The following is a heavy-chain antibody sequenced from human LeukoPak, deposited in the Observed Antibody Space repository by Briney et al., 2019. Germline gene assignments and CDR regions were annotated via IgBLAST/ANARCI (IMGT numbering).Heavy chain of an antibody. Sequence: GGSLRLSCAASGFTFSSYAMSWVRQAPGRGLEWVSGISGSGDNTYYADSVKGRFTISRDNSKNTLYVQVNSLGTEDTAAYYCAKGSYYDSSGSFYFDYWGQGTLVTVSS. CDR2: ISGSGDNT. CDR3: AKGSYYDSSGSFYFDY. D-gene: IGHD3-22*01. CDR1: GFTFSSYA. J-gene: IGHJ4*02. V-gene: IGHV3-23*01.